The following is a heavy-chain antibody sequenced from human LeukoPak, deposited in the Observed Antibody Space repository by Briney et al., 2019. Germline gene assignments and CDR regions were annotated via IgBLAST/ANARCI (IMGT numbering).Heavy chain of an antibody. CDR1: GGTFSSYA. V-gene: IGHV1-18*01. Sequence: ASVKVSCKASGGTFSSYAISWVRQAPGQGLEWMGWISAYNGNTNYAQKLQGRVTMTTDTSTSTAYMELRSLRSDDTAVYYCARAGWFGELLSYYYYYYYMDVWGKGTTVTISS. CDR3: ARAGWFGELLSYYYYYYYMDV. D-gene: IGHD3-10*01. J-gene: IGHJ6*03. CDR2: ISAYNGNT.